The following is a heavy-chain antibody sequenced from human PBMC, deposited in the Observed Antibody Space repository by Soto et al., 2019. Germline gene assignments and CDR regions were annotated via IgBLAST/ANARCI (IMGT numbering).Heavy chain of an antibody. D-gene: IGHD1-26*01. CDR2: INPSGGST. Sequence: ASVKVSCKASGYTFTSYYMHWVRQAPGQGLEWMGIINPSGGSTSYAQKFQGRVTMTRDTSTSTVYMELSSLRPEDTAVYYCARDRVGATTLEACYFDSWGQGTLVTVSS. J-gene: IGHJ4*02. CDR1: GYTFTSYY. V-gene: IGHV1-46*01. CDR3: ARDRVGATTLEACYFDS.